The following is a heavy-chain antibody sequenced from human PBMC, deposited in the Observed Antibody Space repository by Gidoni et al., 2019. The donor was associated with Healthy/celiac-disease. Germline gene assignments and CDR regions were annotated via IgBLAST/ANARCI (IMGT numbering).Heavy chain of an antibody. D-gene: IGHD5-18*01. Sequence: QLQLQESGPGLVKPSETLSLTCTVSGGSISSSSYYWGWIRQPPGKGLEWIGGSYFSGSTYYNPSLKSRVTISVDTSKNQFSLKLSSGTAAETAGYYCARHVSPGSFTAMVRQYYFDYWGQGTLVTVSS. V-gene: IGHV4-39*01. CDR1: GGSISSSSYY. CDR3: ARHVSPGSFTAMVRQYYFDY. CDR2: SYFSGST. J-gene: IGHJ4*02.